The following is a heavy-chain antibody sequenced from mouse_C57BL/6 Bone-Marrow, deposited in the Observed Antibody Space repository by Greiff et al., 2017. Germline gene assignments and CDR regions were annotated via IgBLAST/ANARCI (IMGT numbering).Heavy chain of an antibody. CDR2: IYPGDGDT. D-gene: IGHD1-1*01. J-gene: IGHJ3*01. CDR3: ARTPYGSSYGFAY. V-gene: IGHV1-82*01. CDR1: GYAFSSSW. Sequence: QVQLKQSGPELVKPGASVKISCKASGYAFSSSWMNWVKQRPGKGLEWIGRIYPGDGDTNYNGKFKGKATLTADKSSSTAYMQLSSLSSEDSAVYCCARTPYGSSYGFAYWGQGTLVTVSA.